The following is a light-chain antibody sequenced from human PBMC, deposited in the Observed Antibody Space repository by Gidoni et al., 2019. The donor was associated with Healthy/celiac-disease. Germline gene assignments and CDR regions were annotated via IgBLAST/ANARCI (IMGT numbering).Light chain of an antibody. Sequence: DIQLTQSPSFLSASVRDRVTITCRASQGISSYLAWYQQKPGKAPKLLIYAASTLQGGVPSRFSGSGSGTEFTLTISSLQPEDFATYSCQQLSSSPLTFGPGTKVDIK. CDR3: QQLSSSPLT. V-gene: IGKV1-9*01. CDR2: AAS. CDR1: QGISSY. J-gene: IGKJ3*01.